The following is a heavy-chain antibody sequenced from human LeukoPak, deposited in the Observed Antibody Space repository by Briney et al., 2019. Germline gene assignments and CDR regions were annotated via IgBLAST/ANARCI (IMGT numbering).Heavy chain of an antibody. J-gene: IGHJ4*02. V-gene: IGHV1-3*01. CDR3: ARSLQLWSDY. CDR1: GYSFISYA. CDR2: INAGNGNT. Sequence: ASVKVSCKAFGYSFISYAMHWMRQAPGQRLEWMGWINAGNGNTKYSQKFQDKVTITRDTSASTAYMELSSLSSEDTAVYYCARSLQLWSDYWGQGTLVTVSS. D-gene: IGHD5-18*01.